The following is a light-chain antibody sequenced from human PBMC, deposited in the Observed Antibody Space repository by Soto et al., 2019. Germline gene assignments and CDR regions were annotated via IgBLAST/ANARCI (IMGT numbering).Light chain of an antibody. CDR3: CSYARSSTQSYV. CDR1: NSDVGSYNL. J-gene: IGLJ1*01. V-gene: IGLV2-23*02. Sequence: QSVLTQPASVCGSPGQSITISCTGTNSDVGSYNLVSWYQQHPGKAPKVIIYEVSERPSGVSDRFSGSKSGNTASLMISGLQAEDEADYYCCSYARSSTQSYVFGSGTKVTAL. CDR2: EVS.